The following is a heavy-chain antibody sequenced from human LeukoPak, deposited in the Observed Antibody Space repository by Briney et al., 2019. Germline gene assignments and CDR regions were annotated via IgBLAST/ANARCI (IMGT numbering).Heavy chain of an antibody. D-gene: IGHD3-10*01. V-gene: IGHV1-8*01. CDR1: GYTFTSYD. CDR3: AKDLPMVRGGTTPVPGGDGMDV. J-gene: IGHJ6*02. CDR2: MNPNSGNT. Sequence: ASVKVSCKASGYTFTSYDINWVRQATGQGLEWMGWMNPNSGNTGYAQKFQGRVTMTRNTSISTAYMELSSLRAEDTAVYYCAKDLPMVRGGTTPVPGGDGMDVWGQGTTVTVSS.